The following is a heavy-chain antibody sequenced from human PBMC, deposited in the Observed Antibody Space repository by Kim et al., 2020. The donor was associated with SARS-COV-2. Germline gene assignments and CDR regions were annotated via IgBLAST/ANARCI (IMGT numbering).Heavy chain of an antibody. CDR3: AVAYYYDSSGYYSSLDAFDI. Sequence: RFTISRDNSKNTLYLQMNSLRAEDTAVYYCAVAYYYDSSGYYSSLDAFDIWGQGTMVTVSS. D-gene: IGHD3-22*01. J-gene: IGHJ3*02. V-gene: IGHV3-30*03.